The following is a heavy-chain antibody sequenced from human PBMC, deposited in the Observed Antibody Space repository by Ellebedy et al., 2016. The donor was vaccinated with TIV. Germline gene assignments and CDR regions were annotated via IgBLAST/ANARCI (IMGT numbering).Heavy chain of an antibody. CDR3: ARGPGSYYKALGGGD. CDR1: GFTFSSYS. Sequence: PGGSLRLSCAASGFTFSSYSMNWVRQAPGKGLEWVSSISSSSSYIYYADSVKGRFTISRDNAKNSLYLQMNSLRAEDTAVYYCARGPGSYYKALGGGDWGQGTLVTVSS. CDR2: ISSSSSYI. J-gene: IGHJ4*02. V-gene: IGHV3-21*01. D-gene: IGHD3-10*01.